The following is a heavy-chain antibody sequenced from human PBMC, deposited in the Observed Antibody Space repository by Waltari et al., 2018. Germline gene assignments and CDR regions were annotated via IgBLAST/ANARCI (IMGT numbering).Heavy chain of an antibody. J-gene: IGHJ4*02. Sequence: QVQLVQSGAEVKKPGASVKVSCKASGYTFTGYYMHWVRQAPGQGLEWMGWINPNSGGTNYAQKLQGRVTMTRNTSISTAYMELSRLRSDDTAVYYCARVEPHYYGSGSYNYWGQGTLVTVSS. CDR1: GYTFTGYY. V-gene: IGHV1-2*02. D-gene: IGHD3-10*01. CDR3: ARVEPHYYGSGSYNY. CDR2: INPNSGGT.